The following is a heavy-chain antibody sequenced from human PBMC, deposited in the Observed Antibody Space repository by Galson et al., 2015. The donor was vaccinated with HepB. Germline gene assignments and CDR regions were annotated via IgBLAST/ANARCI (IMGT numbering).Heavy chain of an antibody. V-gene: IGHV3-7*03. CDR2: INQDGGAK. Sequence: LRLSCAASGFTFSTSWMSWVRQAPGKELEWVASINQDGGAKYYVDSLKDRFSVSRDNAKNSVYLQINSLRVEDTAVYYCARDRGPNTFDIWGQGTMVTVSS. CDR1: GFTFSTSW. D-gene: IGHD3-10*01. J-gene: IGHJ3*02. CDR3: ARDRGPNTFDI.